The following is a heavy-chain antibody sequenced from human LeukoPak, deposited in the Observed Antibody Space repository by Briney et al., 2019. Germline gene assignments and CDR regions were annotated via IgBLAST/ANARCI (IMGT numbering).Heavy chain of an antibody. Sequence: ASVKVSCKVSGYTLTELSMHWVRQAPGQGHEWMGWINPNSGGTNFAQKFQGRVTMTRDTSISTAYMELSRLRSDDTAVYYCAREYYGRALDPWGQGTLVTVSS. D-gene: IGHD2-21*01. J-gene: IGHJ5*02. V-gene: IGHV1-2*02. CDR2: INPNSGGT. CDR3: AREYYGRALDP. CDR1: GYTLTELS.